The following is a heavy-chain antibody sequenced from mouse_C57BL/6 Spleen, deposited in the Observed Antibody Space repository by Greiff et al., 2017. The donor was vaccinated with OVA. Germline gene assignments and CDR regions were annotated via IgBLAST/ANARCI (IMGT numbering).Heavy chain of an antibody. CDR2: ISYDGSN. CDR1: GYSITSGYY. V-gene: IGHV3-6*01. Sequence: VQLKESGPGLVKPSQSLSLTCSVTGYSITSGYYWNWIRQFPGNKLEWLGNISYDGSNNYNPSLTNRSSITHDTSNHPSFLKLISVTTEDTATYYCSREEPAVAPGFAYWGQGTLVTVSA. D-gene: IGHD1-1*01. J-gene: IGHJ3*01. CDR3: SREEPAVAPGFAY.